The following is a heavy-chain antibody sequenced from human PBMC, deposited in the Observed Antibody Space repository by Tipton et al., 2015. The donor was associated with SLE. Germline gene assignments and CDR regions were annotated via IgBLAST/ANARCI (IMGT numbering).Heavy chain of an antibody. CDR1: GFTFSSYE. Sequence: SLRLSCAASGFTFSSYEMNWVRQAPGKGLEWVSYISSSGSTIYYADSVKGRFTISRDNAKNSLYLQMNSLRAEDTAVYYCARDKGTPGSWPGHFDYWGQGTLVPVSS. J-gene: IGHJ4*02. CDR2: ISSSGSTI. CDR3: ARDKGTPGSWPGHFDY. V-gene: IGHV3-48*03. D-gene: IGHD3-10*01.